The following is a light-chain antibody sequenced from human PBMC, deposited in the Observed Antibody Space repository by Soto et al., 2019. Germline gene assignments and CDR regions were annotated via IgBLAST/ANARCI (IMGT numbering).Light chain of an antibody. CDR3: QQYITYRT. Sequence: DLQMTQSPSTLSASVGDRVTITCRASQSIRSWLAWYQQKPGKAPKLLIYDASSLERGVQSRFSGSGSGTEFTLTISSLQPDDFATYYCQQYITYRTFGQGTKVDIK. V-gene: IGKV1-5*01. CDR1: QSIRSW. J-gene: IGKJ1*01. CDR2: DAS.